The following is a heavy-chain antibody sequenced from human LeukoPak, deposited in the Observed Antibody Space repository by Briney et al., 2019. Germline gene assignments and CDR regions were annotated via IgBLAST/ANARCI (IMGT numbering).Heavy chain of an antibody. CDR2: VFDGKTT. Sequence: SETLSLTCAVYGESLNYYYWGWIRQSPEKGLEWIGEVFDGKTTNYNPSLKSRVTISAVTSSNQFSLNLKSVTAADTAVYYCASGAWATRLHSWAQGTLVIVSS. V-gene: IGHV4-34*12. CDR1: GESLNYYY. CDR3: ASGAWATRLHS. J-gene: IGHJ4*02. D-gene: IGHD5-24*01.